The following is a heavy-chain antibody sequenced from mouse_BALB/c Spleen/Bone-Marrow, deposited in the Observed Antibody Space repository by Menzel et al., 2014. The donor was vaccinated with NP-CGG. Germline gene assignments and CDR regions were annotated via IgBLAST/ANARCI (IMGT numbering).Heavy chain of an antibody. CDR1: GFTFSNYW. CDR3: TRPFAY. V-gene: IGHV6-6*02. CDR2: IRLKSNNYAT. Sequence: EVKLVESGGGLVQPGGSMKLSCVASGFTFSNYWMNWVRQSPEEGLEWVAEIRLKSNNYATHYAESVKGRFTISRDDSKSSVHLQMNNLRAEDTGIYYCTRPFAYWGQGTLVTVSA. J-gene: IGHJ3*01.